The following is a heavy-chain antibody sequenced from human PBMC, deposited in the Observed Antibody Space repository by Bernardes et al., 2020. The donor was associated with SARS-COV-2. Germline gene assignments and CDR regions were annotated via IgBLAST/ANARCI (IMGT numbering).Heavy chain of an antibody. CDR1: GGSISSGGYY. Sequence: SETLSLTCTVSGGSISSGGYYWSWIRQHPGKGLEWIGYIYYSGSTYYNPSLKSRVTISVDTSKNQFSLKLSSVTAADTAVYYCARAPIFGVVIGYFDYWGQGTLVTGAS. D-gene: IGHD3-3*02. V-gene: IGHV4-31*03. J-gene: IGHJ4*02. CDR3: ARAPIFGVVIGYFDY. CDR2: IYYSGST.